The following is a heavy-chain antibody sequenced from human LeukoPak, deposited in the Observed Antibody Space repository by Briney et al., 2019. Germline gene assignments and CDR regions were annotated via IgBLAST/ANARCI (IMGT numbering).Heavy chain of an antibody. J-gene: IGHJ4*02. D-gene: IGHD1-1*01. CDR2: IKRDGSEK. V-gene: IGHV3-7*01. CDR1: GFTFSSYW. Sequence: GGSLRLSCAASGFTFSSYWMTWVRQAPGKGLEWVGNIKRDGSEKYYVDSVKGRFTISRDNAKNSLYLQMNSLRAEDTAVYYCAKAATGTFDYWGQGTLVTVSS. CDR3: AKAATGTFDY.